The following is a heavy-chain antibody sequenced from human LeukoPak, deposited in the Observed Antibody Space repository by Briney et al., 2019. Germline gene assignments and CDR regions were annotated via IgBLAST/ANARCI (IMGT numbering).Heavy chain of an antibody. CDR1: GGSISSSSYY. V-gene: IGHV4-39*07. J-gene: IGHJ4*02. Sequence: PSETLSLTCTVSGGSISSSSYYWGWIRQPPGKGLEWIGSIYYSGSTYYNPSLKSRVTISVDTSKNQFSLKLSSVTAADTAVYYCARERSLFGLDSGYDRGDFDYWGQGTLVTVSS. D-gene: IGHD5-12*01. CDR2: IYYSGST. CDR3: ARERSLFGLDSGYDRGDFDY.